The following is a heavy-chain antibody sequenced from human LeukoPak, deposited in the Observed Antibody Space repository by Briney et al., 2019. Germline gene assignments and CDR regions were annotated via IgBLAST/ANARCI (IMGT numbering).Heavy chain of an antibody. D-gene: IGHD6-6*01. CDR2: ISSSSSYI. CDR1: GFTFSSYS. J-gene: IGHJ5*02. V-gene: IGHV3-21*01. Sequence: PGGSLRLSCAASGFTFSSYSMNWVRQAPGKGLEWVSSISSSSSYIYYADSVKGRFTISRDNAKNSLYLQMNNLRAEDTAVYYCARRVEGEYSSSLLGNWFDPWGQGTLVTVSS. CDR3: ARRVEGEYSSSLLGNWFDP.